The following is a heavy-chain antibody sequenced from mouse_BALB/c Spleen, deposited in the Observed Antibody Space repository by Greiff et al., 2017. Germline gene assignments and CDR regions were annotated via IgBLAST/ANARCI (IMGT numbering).Heavy chain of an antibody. CDR1: GFSLSTSGMG. J-gene: IGHJ4*01. D-gene: IGHD1-1*02. Sequence: QVTLKVSGPGILQPSQTLSLTCSFSGFSLSTSGMGVSWIRQPSGKGLEWLAHIYWDDDKRYNPSLKSRLTISKDTSRNQVFLKITSVDTADTATYYCARDYDYDAMDYWGQGTSVTVSS. V-gene: IGHV8-12*01. CDR2: IYWDDDK. CDR3: ARDYDYDAMDY.